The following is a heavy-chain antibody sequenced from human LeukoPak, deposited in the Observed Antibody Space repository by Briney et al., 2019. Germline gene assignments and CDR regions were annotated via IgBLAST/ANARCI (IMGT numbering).Heavy chain of an antibody. CDR3: ARPLGNGYSYWYFDL. Sequence: PSETLSLTCTVSGGSISDYYWSWIRQPPGKGLEWLAHIYYSGSTRNNPSLQSRVTISIDTSKNQISLELSSVTAADTAVYYCARPLGNGYSYWYFDLWGRGTLVTVSS. CDR1: GGSISDYY. D-gene: IGHD3-22*01. V-gene: IGHV4-59*01. CDR2: IYYSGST. J-gene: IGHJ2*01.